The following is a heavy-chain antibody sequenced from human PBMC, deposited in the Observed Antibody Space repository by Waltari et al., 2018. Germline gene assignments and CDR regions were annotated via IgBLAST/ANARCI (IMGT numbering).Heavy chain of an antibody. V-gene: IGHV3-7*01. CDR3: ARLRGTFVLGD. CDR1: GFPFSSYW. CDR2: IKEGGSDK. Sequence: EVQLVESGGGLVQPGGSLRLSCEASGFPFSSYWLSWVRQAPGKGRGCVANIKEGGSDKYYVYSVKGLFTISRDNADNSLYLQRNSLGAGDTAVYFCARLRGTFVLGDWGQGALVIVSS. J-gene: IGHJ4*02. D-gene: IGHD3-16*01.